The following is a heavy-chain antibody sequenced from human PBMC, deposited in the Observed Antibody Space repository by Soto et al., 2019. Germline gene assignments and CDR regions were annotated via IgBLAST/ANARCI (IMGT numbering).Heavy chain of an antibody. Sequence: ASETLSLTCTVSGGSISSYYWSWIRQPPGKGLEWIGYIYYSGSTNYNPSLKSRVTISVDTSKNQFSLKLSSVTAADTAVYYCVSQARGNDYVWGSYPEEAFDIRGQGTMVTVSS. D-gene: IGHD3-16*02. CDR1: GGSISSYY. V-gene: IGHV4-59*01. J-gene: IGHJ3*02. CDR2: IYYSGST. CDR3: VSQARGNDYVWGSYPEEAFDI.